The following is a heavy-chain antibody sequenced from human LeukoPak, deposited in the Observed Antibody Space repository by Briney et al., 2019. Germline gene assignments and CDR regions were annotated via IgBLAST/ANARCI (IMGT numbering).Heavy chain of an antibody. D-gene: IGHD1-26*01. J-gene: IGHJ6*02. Sequence: GGSLRLSCAASGFTFSSYWMHWVRQAPGKGLVWVSRINSDGSSTSYADSVKGRFTISRNNAKNTLYLQMNSLRAEDTAVYYCARVRSGSSAGNYGMDVWGQGTTVTVSS. V-gene: IGHV3-74*01. CDR2: INSDGSST. CDR1: GFTFSSYW. CDR3: ARVRSGSSAGNYGMDV.